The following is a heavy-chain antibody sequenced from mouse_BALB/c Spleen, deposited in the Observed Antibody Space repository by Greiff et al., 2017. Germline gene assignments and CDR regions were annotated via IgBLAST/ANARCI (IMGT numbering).Heavy chain of an antibody. CDR1: GFTFSDYY. CDR3: ARRGYYYGLLAY. V-gene: IGHV5-4*02. D-gene: IGHD1-1*01. CDR2: ISDGGSYT. Sequence: EVQVVESGGGLVKPGGSLKLSCAASGFTFSDYYMYWVRQTPEKRLEWVATISDGGSYTYYPDSVKGRFTISRDNAKNNLYLQMSSLKSEDTAMYYCARRGYYYGLLAYWGQGTLVTVSA. J-gene: IGHJ3*01.